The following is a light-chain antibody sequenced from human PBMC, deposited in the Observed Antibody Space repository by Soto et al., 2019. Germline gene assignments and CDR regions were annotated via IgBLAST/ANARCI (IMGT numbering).Light chain of an antibody. J-gene: IGKJ5*01. CDR2: GAS. CDR3: QQYGSSEII. Sequence: EVVWTQSPATLSLSPGERAALSCRASQSVSTFLAWYQQKPGQAPRLLIYGASSRATGIPDRFSGSVSGTDGTITISRLETEDGAVYYCQQYGSSEIIFGQGTRLEIK. V-gene: IGKV3-20*01. CDR1: QSVSTF.